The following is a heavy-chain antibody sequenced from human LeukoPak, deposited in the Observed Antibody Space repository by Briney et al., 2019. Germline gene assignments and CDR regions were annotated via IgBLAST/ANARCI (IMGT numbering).Heavy chain of an antibody. V-gene: IGHV3-23*01. CDR2: ISGSGGST. CDR3: AKRPGGDGASYYYYYMDV. J-gene: IGHJ6*03. Sequence: GGSLRLSCAASGFTFSSYPMSWLRQAPGKGLEWVSAISGSGGSTYYADSVKGRFTISRDNSKNTLYLQMNSLRAEDTAVYYCAKRPGGDGASYYYYYMDVWGKGTTVTVSS. CDR1: GFTFSSYP. D-gene: IGHD2-21*01.